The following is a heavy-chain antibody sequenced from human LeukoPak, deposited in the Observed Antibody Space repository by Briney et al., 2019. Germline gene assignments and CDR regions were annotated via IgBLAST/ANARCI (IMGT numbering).Heavy chain of an antibody. D-gene: IGHD4-17*01. V-gene: IGHV4-59*12. CDR1: GGSISSYY. Sequence: SETLTLTCTVSGGSISSYYWSWIRQPPGKGLEWIGYIYYVGITNYNPSLRSRATMSVDTSKNQFSLKLTSVTAADTAVYYCARGAAFGDYVFDYWGQGALGTVSS. J-gene: IGHJ4*02. CDR2: IYYVGIT. CDR3: ARGAAFGDYVFDY.